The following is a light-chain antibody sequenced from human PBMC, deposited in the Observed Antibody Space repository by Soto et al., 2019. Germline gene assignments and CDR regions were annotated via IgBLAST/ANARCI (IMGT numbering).Light chain of an antibody. V-gene: IGLV2-14*01. CDR1: SSDVGGYNY. Sequence: QSALTQPASVSGSPGQAITISCTGTSSDVGGYNYVSRYQQHPGKAPKLMIYEVSNRPSGVSDRFSGSKSGNTASLTISGLQAEDEADYYCTSYTSSSTPVFGTGTKLTVL. CDR2: EVS. CDR3: TSYTSSSTPV. J-gene: IGLJ1*01.